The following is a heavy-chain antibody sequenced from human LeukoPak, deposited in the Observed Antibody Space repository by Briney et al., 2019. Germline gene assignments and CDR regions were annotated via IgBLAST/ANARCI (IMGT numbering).Heavy chain of an antibody. Sequence: DSVKVSCKASGYTFTSYDINWVRQATGQGLEWMGWINSNSGGPNYAQKFQGRVTMTRDTSISTAYMELRRLTSDDTAIYYCARIITMIGDAFDIWGQGTMVTVSS. V-gene: IGHV1-2*02. CDR2: INSNSGGP. CDR3: ARIITMIGDAFDI. D-gene: IGHD3-22*01. CDR1: GYTFTSYD. J-gene: IGHJ3*02.